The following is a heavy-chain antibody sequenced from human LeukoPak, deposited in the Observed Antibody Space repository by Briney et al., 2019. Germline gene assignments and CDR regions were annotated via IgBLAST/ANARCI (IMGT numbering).Heavy chain of an antibody. CDR2: INPNSGDT. J-gene: IGHJ3*02. V-gene: IGHV1-2*02. Sequence: ASVKVSCKASGYTFIGYYMHWVRQAPGQGLEWMGWINPNSGDTNYAQKFQGRVTMTRDTSISTAYMDLSRLRSDDTAVYYCARMIAVAGDAFDIWGQGTMVTVSS. D-gene: IGHD6-19*01. CDR1: GYTFIGYY. CDR3: ARMIAVAGDAFDI.